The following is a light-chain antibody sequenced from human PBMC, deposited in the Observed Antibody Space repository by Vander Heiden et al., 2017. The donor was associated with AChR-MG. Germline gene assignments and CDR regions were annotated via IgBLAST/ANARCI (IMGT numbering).Light chain of an antibody. CDR3: NARDSRGNHVV. Sequence: SSELTQDPAVSVALGQTVRITCQGYSLGSYHASWYQQKPGRAPVLVIYGKNNRPSGIPDRFSGSSSGNTASLTITGAQAEDEADYYCNARDSRGNHVVFGGGTKLTVL. V-gene: IGLV3-19*01. CDR2: GKN. CDR1: SLGSYH. J-gene: IGLJ2*01.